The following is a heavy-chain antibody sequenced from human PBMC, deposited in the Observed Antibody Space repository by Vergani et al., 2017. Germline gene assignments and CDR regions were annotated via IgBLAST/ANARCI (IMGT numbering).Heavy chain of an antibody. CDR3: ARHRADSSGWYDAFDI. Sequence: QVQLQESGPGLVKPSETLSLTCAVSGYSISSGYYWGWLRQPPGKGLEWIGSIYHSGSTYYNPSLKSRVTISVDTSKNQFSLKLSSVTAADTAVYYCARHRADSSGWYDAFDIWGQGTMVTVSS. CDR1: GYSISSGYY. J-gene: IGHJ3*02. V-gene: IGHV4-38-2*01. CDR2: IYHSGST. D-gene: IGHD6-19*01.